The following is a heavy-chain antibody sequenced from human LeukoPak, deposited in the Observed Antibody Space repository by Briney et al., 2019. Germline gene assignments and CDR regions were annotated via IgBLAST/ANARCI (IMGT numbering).Heavy chain of an antibody. J-gene: IGHJ6*03. CDR3: ARDHATYYDFWSGYYTSYYYYMDV. CDR1: GGSISSYY. CDR2: IYYSGST. V-gene: IGHV4-59*12. Sequence: SETLSLTCTVSGGSISSYYWSWIRQPPGKGLEWIGYIYYSGSTYYNPSLKSRVTISVDTSKNQFSLKLSSVTAADTAVYYCARDHATYYDFWSGYYTSYYYYMDVWGKGTTVTVSS. D-gene: IGHD3-3*01.